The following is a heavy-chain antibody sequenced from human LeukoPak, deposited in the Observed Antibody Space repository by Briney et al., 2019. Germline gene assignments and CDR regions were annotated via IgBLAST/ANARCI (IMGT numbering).Heavy chain of an antibody. J-gene: IGHJ3*02. V-gene: IGHV3-23*01. CDR2: ISGSGGST. Sequence: QAGGSLRLSCAASGFTFGSYAMSWVRQAPGKGLEWVSAISGSGGSTYYADSVKGRFTISRDNSKNTLYLQMNSLRAEDTAVYYCAKVRTMVRGGLDAFDIWGQGTMVTVSS. CDR1: GFTFGSYA. CDR3: AKVRTMVRGGLDAFDI. D-gene: IGHD3-10*01.